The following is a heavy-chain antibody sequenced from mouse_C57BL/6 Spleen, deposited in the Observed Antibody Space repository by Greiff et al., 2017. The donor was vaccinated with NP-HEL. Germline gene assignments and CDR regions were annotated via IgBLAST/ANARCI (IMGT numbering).Heavy chain of an antibody. V-gene: IGHV5-16*01. Sequence: DVHLVESEGGLVQPGSSMKLSCTASGFTFSDYYMAWVRQVPEKGLEWVANINYDGSSTYYLDSLKSRFIISRDNAKNILYLQMSSLKSEDTATYYCARERDYSNSYAMDYWGQGTSVTVSS. CDR3: ARERDYSNSYAMDY. CDR1: GFTFSDYY. CDR2: INYDGSST. D-gene: IGHD2-5*01. J-gene: IGHJ4*01.